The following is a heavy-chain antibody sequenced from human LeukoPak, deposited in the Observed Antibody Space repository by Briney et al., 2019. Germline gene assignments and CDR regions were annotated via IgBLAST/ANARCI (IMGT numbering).Heavy chain of an antibody. Sequence: SGTLSLTCTVSGGSISNNNWWSWVREPPGKGAEWIGEIFPDGSTNYNPSLRSRFTISIDKSKNQLSLKLNSVTAADTAVYYCATYYDASGYKFNYWGQGTLVTVSS. CDR3: ATYYDASGYKFNY. D-gene: IGHD3-22*01. CDR2: IFPDGST. V-gene: IGHV4-4*02. J-gene: IGHJ4*02. CDR1: GGSISNNNW.